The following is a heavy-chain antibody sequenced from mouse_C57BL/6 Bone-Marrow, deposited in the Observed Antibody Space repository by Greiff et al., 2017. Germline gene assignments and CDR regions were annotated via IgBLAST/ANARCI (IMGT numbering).Heavy chain of an antibody. CDR3: ARDGYYLAWFAY. CDR2: ISDGGSYT. V-gene: IGHV5-4*01. D-gene: IGHD2-3*01. Sequence: DVKLVESGGGLVKPGGSLKLSCAASGFTFSSYAMSWVRQTPENRLEWVATISDGGSYTYYPDNVKGRFTISRDNAKNNLYLQMSHLKSEDTAMYYCARDGYYLAWFAYWGQGTLVTVSA. CDR1: GFTFSSYA. J-gene: IGHJ3*01.